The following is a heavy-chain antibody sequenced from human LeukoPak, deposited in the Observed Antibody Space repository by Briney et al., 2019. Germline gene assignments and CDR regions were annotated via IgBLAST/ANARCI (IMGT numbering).Heavy chain of an antibody. D-gene: IGHD5-12*01. V-gene: IGHV4-34*01. J-gene: IGHJ4*02. CDR3: ARARTGGGYVDPYYFDY. CDR2: INHSGST. Sequence: SETLSLTCAVYGGSFSGYYWSWIRQPPGKGLEWIGEINHSGSTNCNPSLKSRVTISVDTSKNQFSLKLSSVTAADTAVYYCARARTGGGYVDPYYFDYWGQGTLVTVSS. CDR1: GGSFSGYY.